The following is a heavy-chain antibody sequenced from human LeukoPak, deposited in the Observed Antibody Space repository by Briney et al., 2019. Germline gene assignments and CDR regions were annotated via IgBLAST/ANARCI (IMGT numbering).Heavy chain of an antibody. CDR2: ISSSSSTI. CDR1: GFNFNNAW. Sequence: LPGGSLRLSCAASGFNFNNAWMNWVRQAPGKGLEWVSYISSSSSTIYYADSVKGRFTISRDNAKNSLYLQMNSLRAEDTAVYYCARDLGGGVWSAFDIWGQGTMVTVSS. D-gene: IGHD3-16*01. V-gene: IGHV3-48*01. CDR3: ARDLGGGVWSAFDI. J-gene: IGHJ3*02.